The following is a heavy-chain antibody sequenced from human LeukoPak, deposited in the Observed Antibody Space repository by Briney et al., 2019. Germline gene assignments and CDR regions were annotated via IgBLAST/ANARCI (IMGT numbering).Heavy chain of an antibody. CDR2: IYHSGST. CDR1: GGSISSGGYS. D-gene: IGHD3-22*01. J-gene: IGHJ6*02. V-gene: IGHV4-30-2*01. CDR3: ARSSGKRNYYGMDV. Sequence: SETLSLTCAVSGGSISSGGYSWSWIRQPPGKGLEWIGYIYHSGSTYYNPSLKSRVTISVDRSKNQFSLKLSSVTAADTAVYYCARSSGKRNYYGMDVWGQGTTVTVSS.